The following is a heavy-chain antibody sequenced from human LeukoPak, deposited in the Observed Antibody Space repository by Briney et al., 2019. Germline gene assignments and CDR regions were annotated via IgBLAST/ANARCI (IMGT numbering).Heavy chain of an antibody. CDR3: ARQLSGYYYDY. CDR1: GFTVSSNY. J-gene: IGHJ4*02. D-gene: IGHD3-22*01. CDR2: IYSGGST. Sequence: GGSLRLSCVASGFTVSSNYMTWVRQAPGKGLEWVSVIYSGGSTNYAGTVKGRSTISRDNSKNTMYLQMNSLRAEDTAVYYCARQLSGYYYDYWGQGTLVTVSS. V-gene: IGHV3-53*01.